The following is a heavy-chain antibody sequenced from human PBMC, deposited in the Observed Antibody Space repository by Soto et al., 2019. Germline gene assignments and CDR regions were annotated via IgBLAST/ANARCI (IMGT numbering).Heavy chain of an antibody. D-gene: IGHD7-27*01. CDR1: GFSFKSYG. V-gene: IGHV3-30*18. CDR3: AKAIYDTGVDDY. J-gene: IGHJ4*02. CDR2: ISNDGSNR. Sequence: QVQVVESGGGVVQPGTSLRLSCVASGFSFKSYGMHWVRQAPGKGLEWVALISNDGSNRYYEDSVKGRFTVSRDNSKNTVSQQMNSLRPEDTALYYCAKAIYDTGVDDYWGQGTHVIVSS.